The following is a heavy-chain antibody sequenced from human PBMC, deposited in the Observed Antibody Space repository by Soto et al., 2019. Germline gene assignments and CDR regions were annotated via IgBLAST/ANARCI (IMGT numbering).Heavy chain of an antibody. CDR1: GFSFSGYW. Sequence: GESLKISCKGSGFSFSGYWITWVRQEPGKGLEWMGRIDPSDSQTYYSPSFRGHVTISVTKSITTVFLQWSSLRASDTAMYYCARQIYDSDTGPNFQYYFDSWGQGTPVTVSS. D-gene: IGHD3-22*01. V-gene: IGHV5-10-1*01. CDR3: ARQIYDSDTGPNFQYYFDS. CDR2: IDPSDSQT. J-gene: IGHJ4*02.